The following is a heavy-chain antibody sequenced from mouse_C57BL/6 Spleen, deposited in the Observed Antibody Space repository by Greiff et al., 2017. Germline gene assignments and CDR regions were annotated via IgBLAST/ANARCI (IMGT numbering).Heavy chain of an antibody. CDR1: GYTFTDYY. J-gene: IGHJ4*01. V-gene: IGHV1-26*01. Sequence: VQLQQSGPELVKPGASVKISCKASGYTFTDYYMNWVKQSHGKSLEWIGDINPNNGGTSYNQKFKGKATLTVDKSSSTAYMERRSLTSEDSAVYYCARSAMDYWGQGTSVTVSS. CDR3: ARSAMDY. CDR2: INPNNGGT.